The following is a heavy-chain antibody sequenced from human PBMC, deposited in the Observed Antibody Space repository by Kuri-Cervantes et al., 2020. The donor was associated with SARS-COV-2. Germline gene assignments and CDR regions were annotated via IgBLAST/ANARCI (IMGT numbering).Heavy chain of an antibody. CDR3: ARDIAAADNYYYYYYMDV. D-gene: IGHD6-13*01. CDR2: ISAYNGNT. CDR1: ADTFNTYA. J-gene: IGHJ6*03. Sequence: ASVKVSCKASADTFNTYAVDWVRQTPGLGLEWMGWISAYNGNTNYAQKLQGRVTMTTDTSTSTAYMELRSLRSDDTAVYYCARDIAAADNYYYYYYMDVWGKGTTVTVSS. V-gene: IGHV1-18*01.